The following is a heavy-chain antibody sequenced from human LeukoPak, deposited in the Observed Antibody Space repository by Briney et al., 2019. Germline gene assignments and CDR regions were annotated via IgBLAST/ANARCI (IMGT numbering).Heavy chain of an antibody. D-gene: IGHD6-13*01. Sequence: PSETLSLTCTVSGGSVRNYYWNWIRQPPGKGLEWIGWIYYSGSTNSNPSLKSRVTISVDTSKNQFSLKLTSVTAADTAVYYCARGGDIAAAAGMSDYWGQGALVTVSS. CDR3: ARGGDIAAAAGMSDY. J-gene: IGHJ4*02. CDR2: IYYSGST. CDR1: GGSVRNYY. V-gene: IGHV4-59*08.